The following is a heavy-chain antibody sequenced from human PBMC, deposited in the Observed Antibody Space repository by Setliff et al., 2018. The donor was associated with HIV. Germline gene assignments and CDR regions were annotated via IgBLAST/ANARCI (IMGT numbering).Heavy chain of an antibody. V-gene: IGHV3-23*01. Sequence: PGGSLRLSCAASGFMFSSYAMSWVRQAPGKWLEWVSGISGSGATTYYADSVKGRFTISRDNSKNTLYLQMNSLRAEDTAVYYCAKERNPYYYDISGYSWFDPWGQGTLVTVSS. CDR1: GFMFSSYA. CDR3: AKERNPYYYDISGYSWFDP. CDR2: ISGSGATT. J-gene: IGHJ5*02. D-gene: IGHD3-22*01.